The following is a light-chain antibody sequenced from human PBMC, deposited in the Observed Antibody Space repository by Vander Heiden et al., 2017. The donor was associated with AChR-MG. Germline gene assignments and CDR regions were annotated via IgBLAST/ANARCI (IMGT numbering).Light chain of an antibody. CDR3: QQYNTYPWT. CDR2: TAS. Sequence: DLQMTQSPSSLSASVGDRVTITCRASEGIRNYLAWFQQKPGEAPKSLIYTASTLQGGVPSRFSGSGSGTDFTLTISSLQPEDFATYYCQQYNTYPWTFGQGTRVEIK. CDR1: EGIRNY. J-gene: IGKJ1*01. V-gene: IGKV1-16*01.